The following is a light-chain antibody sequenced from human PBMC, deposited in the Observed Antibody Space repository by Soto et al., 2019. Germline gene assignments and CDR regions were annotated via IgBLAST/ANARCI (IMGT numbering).Light chain of an antibody. J-gene: IGKJ4*01. CDR1: QVISNY. CDR2: AAS. Sequence: DIQMTQSPSSLSASVGDRVTVTCRASQVISNYLAWYQQKPGKVPKLLIYAASTLQSGVPSRFSGSGSGTDFTLTISSLQPEDVATYYCQKYKSAPLTFGGGTKVDI. V-gene: IGKV1-27*01. CDR3: QKYKSAPLT.